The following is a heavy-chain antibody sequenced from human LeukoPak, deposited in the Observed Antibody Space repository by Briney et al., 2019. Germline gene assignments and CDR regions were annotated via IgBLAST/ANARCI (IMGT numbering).Heavy chain of an antibody. V-gene: IGHV3-21*01. Sequence: GGSLRPSCAASGFTFSSYSMNWVRQAPGKGLEWVSSISSSSSYIYYADSVKGRFTISRDNAKNSLYLQINSLRAEDTAVYYCARGIAAQGTDYWGQGTLVTVSS. CDR1: GFTFSSYS. CDR3: ARGIAAQGTDY. CDR2: ISSSSSYI. J-gene: IGHJ4*02. D-gene: IGHD6-6*01.